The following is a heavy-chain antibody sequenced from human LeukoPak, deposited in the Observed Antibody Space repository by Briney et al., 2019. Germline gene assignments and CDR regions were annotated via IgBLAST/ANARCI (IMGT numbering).Heavy chain of an antibody. Sequence: GGSLRLSCAASGFTFSSYAMSWVRQAPGKGLEWVSAISGSGGSTYYADSVKGRFTISRDNSKNTLYLQMNSLRAEDTAVYYCAKDGLSGGSSIYYFDYWGQGTLVTVSS. CDR1: GFTFSSYA. V-gene: IGHV3-23*01. D-gene: IGHD2-15*01. J-gene: IGHJ4*02. CDR2: ISGSGGST. CDR3: AKDGLSGGSSIYYFDY.